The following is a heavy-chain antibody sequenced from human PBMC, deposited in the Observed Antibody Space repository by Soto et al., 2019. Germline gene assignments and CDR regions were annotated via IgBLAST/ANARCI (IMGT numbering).Heavy chain of an antibody. CDR2: ISSNGGST. CDR1: GFTFRSYA. D-gene: IGHD6-19*01. V-gene: IGHV3-64*01. Sequence: EVQLVESGGGLVQPGGSLSISCAASGFTFRSYAMHWVRQAPGKGLEYVSAISSNGGSTYYANSVKGRFTISRDNSKNTLYLQMGSLRAEDMAVYYCAREQWLPGWYFDLWGRGTLVTVSS. CDR3: AREQWLPGWYFDL. J-gene: IGHJ2*01.